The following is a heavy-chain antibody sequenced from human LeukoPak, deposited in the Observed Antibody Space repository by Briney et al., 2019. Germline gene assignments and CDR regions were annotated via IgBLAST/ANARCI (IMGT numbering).Heavy chain of an antibody. Sequence: SETLSLTCTASGGSISSSSYYWGWIRQPPGKGLEWIGSIYYSGSTSYNPSLKSRVTMAVDTSKNQFSLELTSVTAADTAVYYCARVLDYYGSGTRDFDYWGQGTLVTVSS. CDR3: ARVLDYYGSGTRDFDY. CDR2: IYYSGST. CDR1: GGSISSSSYY. J-gene: IGHJ4*02. V-gene: IGHV4-39*07. D-gene: IGHD3-10*01.